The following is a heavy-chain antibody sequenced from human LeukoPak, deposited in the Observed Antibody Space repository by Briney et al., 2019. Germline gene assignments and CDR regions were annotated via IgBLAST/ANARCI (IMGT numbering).Heavy chain of an antibody. V-gene: IGHV1-2*02. CDR2: INPNSGGT. D-gene: IGHD6-6*01. J-gene: IGHJ6*03. CDR1: GYTFTGYY. CDR3: ARDARRGSSSSPWYYMDV. Sequence: GASVKVSCKASGYTFTGYYMHWVRQAPGQGLEWMGWINPNSGGTNYAQKFQGRVTMTRDTSISTAYMELSRLRSDDTAVYYCARDARRGSSSSPWYYMDVWGKGTTVTVSS.